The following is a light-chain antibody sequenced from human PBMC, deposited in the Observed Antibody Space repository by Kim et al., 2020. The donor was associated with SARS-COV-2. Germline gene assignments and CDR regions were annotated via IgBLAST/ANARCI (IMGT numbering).Light chain of an antibody. Sequence: QSALTQPPSVSGSPGQSVTISCTATSSDVGAYNRVSWYQQPPGTAPKLIIYEVANRPSGVPDRFSGSKSDNTASLTISGLQAEDEAHYYCSSFTTSSTLVFGGGTQLTVL. CDR2: EVA. J-gene: IGLJ2*01. CDR1: SSDVGAYNR. CDR3: SSFTTSSTLV. V-gene: IGLV2-18*02.